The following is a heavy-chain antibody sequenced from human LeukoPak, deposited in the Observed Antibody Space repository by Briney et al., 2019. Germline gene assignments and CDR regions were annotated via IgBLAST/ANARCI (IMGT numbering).Heavy chain of an antibody. CDR1: GFTFSSHG. CDR2: ISGSGDNT. J-gene: IGHJ4*02. D-gene: IGHD3-10*01. CDR3: ARVTYGSGTYGAFDY. V-gene: IGHV3-23*01. Sequence: GGSLRLSCAASGFTFSSHGMSWVRQAPGKGLEWVSTISGSGDNTYYADSVKGRFTISRDNSKNTLYLQMNSLRAEDTAVYYCARVTYGSGTYGAFDYWGQGTLVTVSS.